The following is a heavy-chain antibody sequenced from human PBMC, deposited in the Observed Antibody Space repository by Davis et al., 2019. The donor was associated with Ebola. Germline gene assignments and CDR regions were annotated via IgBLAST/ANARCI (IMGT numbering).Heavy chain of an antibody. Sequence: SETLSLTCTVSGGSISSYYWSWIRQPPGKGLEWIGYIYYSGSTNYNPSLKSRVTISVDTSKNQFSLQLNSVTPEDTAVYYCARGIAARTHFDYWGQGTLVTVSS. V-gene: IGHV4-59*12. CDR3: ARGIAARTHFDY. CDR2: IYYSGST. CDR1: GGSISSYY. J-gene: IGHJ4*02. D-gene: IGHD6-6*01.